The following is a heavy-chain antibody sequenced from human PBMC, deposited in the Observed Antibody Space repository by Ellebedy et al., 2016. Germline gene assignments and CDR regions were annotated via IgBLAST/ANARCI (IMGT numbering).Heavy chain of an antibody. CDR1: GGSISSSSYY. V-gene: IGHV4-39*01. J-gene: IGHJ3*02. D-gene: IGHD6-19*01. CDR3: ASGKAVAGRFSAFDI. Sequence: SETLSLTXTVSGGSISSSSYYWGWIRQPPGKGLEWIGSIYYSGSTYYNPSLKSRVTISVDTSKNQFSLKLSSVTAADTAVYYCASGKAVAGRFSAFDIWGQGTMVTVSS. CDR2: IYYSGST.